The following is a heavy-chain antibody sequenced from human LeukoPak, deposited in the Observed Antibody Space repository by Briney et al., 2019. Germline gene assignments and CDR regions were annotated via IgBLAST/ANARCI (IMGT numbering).Heavy chain of an antibody. Sequence: GASVKVSCKASGYTFTSYGISWVRQAPGQGLEWMGWISAYNGNTNYAQKLQGRVTMTTDTSTSTAYMELRSLRSDDTAVYYCARDGGSVYYDFWSGYPGWFDPWGQGTLVTVSS. D-gene: IGHD3-3*01. J-gene: IGHJ5*02. CDR3: ARDGGSVYYDFWSGYPGWFDP. CDR2: ISAYNGNT. CDR1: GYTFTSYG. V-gene: IGHV1-18*01.